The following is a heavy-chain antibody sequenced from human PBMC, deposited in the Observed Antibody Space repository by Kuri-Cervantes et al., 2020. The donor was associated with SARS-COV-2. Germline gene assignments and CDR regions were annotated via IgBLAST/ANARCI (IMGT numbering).Heavy chain of an antibody. J-gene: IGHJ5*02. D-gene: IGHD2-21*01. CDR3: ARETGDRKMGIDP. Sequence: SVKVSCKASRGTFNTHIINWLRQAPGQGLESMGGIRPVFGAPYYAQKFQGRVTIAADESTSTVHMELGSLNSEDTAIYYCARETGDRKMGIDPWGRGTLVTVSS. CDR1: RGTFNTHI. CDR2: IRPVFGAP. V-gene: IGHV1-69*13.